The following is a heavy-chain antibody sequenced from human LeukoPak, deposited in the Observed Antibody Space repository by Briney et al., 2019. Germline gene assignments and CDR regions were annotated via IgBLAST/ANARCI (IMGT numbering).Heavy chain of an antibody. Sequence: GGSLRLSCAASGFTFSPYGMNWVRQAPGKGLEWVSYISSGGSTIYYADSVKGRFTISRDNAKNSLYLQMNSLRAEDTAVYYCAELGITMIGGVWGKGTTVTISS. V-gene: IGHV3-48*04. CDR1: GFTFSPYG. D-gene: IGHD3-10*02. CDR3: AELGITMIGGV. J-gene: IGHJ6*04. CDR2: ISSGGSTI.